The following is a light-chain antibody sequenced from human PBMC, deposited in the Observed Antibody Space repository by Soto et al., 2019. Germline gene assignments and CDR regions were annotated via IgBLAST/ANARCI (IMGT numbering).Light chain of an antibody. Sequence: QSALTQPASVSGSPGQSITISCTGTSSDIGDYKYVSWFQQYPGKAPKLMIFEVTNRPSGVSDRFSGSKSDNTASLTISGLQADDEADYFCTSYTTSSTWVFGGGTQLTVL. CDR3: TSYTTSSTWV. CDR2: EVT. J-gene: IGLJ3*02. CDR1: SSDIGDYKY. V-gene: IGLV2-14*01.